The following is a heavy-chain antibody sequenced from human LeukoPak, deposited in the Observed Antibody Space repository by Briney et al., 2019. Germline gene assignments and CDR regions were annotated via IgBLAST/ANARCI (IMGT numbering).Heavy chain of an antibody. CDR3: AGRVFANSFDI. V-gene: IGHV4-4*02. Sequence: SETLSLTCAVYGGSFSSSNWWSWVRQPPGKGLEWIGEVYHSGTTNYNPSLKSRVTISVDKSEKKFSLRLSSVTAADTAVYYCAGRVFANSFDIWGQGTMVAVSS. CDR2: VYHSGTT. CDR1: GGSFSSSNW. J-gene: IGHJ3*02. D-gene: IGHD2/OR15-2a*01.